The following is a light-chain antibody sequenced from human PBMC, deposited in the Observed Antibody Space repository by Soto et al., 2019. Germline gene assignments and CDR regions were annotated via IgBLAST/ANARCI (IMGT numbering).Light chain of an antibody. V-gene: IGLV2-11*01. J-gene: IGLJ2*01. CDR1: SSDVDDYNY. Sequence: QSALTQPRSVSGSPGQSVTISCTGTSSDVDDYNYVSWYQQHPDTAPKLMIYDVTKRPSGVPDRFSGSKSGNTASLTISGLQAEDEADYYCCSYARAYVFEVIFGGGTKLTVL. CDR3: CSYARAYVFEVI. CDR2: DVT.